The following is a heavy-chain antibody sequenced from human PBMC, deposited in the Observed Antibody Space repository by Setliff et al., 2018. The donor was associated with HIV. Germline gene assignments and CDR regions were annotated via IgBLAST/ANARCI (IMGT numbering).Heavy chain of an antibody. J-gene: IGHJ6*02. CDR3: ARDLSPYGSGDPYYYYGMDV. D-gene: IGHD3-10*01. V-gene: IGHV4-31*03. Sequence: PSETLSLTCTVSGDSINSGNYYWSWIRQHPGKGLEWIGYIYHTGTTYYHPSLKSRVLISVDTSNNQFSLRLSSVTAADTAVYYCARDLSPYGSGDPYYYYGMDVWGQGTTVTVSS. CDR1: GDSINSGNYY. CDR2: IYHTGTT.